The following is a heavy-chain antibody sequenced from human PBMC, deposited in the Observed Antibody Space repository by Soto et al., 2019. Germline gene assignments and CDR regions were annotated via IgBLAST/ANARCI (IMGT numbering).Heavy chain of an antibody. CDR1: GDSVSSNSAA. D-gene: IGHD2-2*01. CDR2: TYYRSKWYN. Sequence: SQTLSLTCAISGDSVSSNSAAWNWIRQSPSRGLEWLGRTYYRSKWYNDYAVSVKSRITINPDTSKNQFSLQLNSVTPEDTAVYYCARDQGYCSSTSCYAVPTRFDYWGQGTLVTVSS. CDR3: ARDQGYCSSTSCYAVPTRFDY. V-gene: IGHV6-1*01. J-gene: IGHJ4*02.